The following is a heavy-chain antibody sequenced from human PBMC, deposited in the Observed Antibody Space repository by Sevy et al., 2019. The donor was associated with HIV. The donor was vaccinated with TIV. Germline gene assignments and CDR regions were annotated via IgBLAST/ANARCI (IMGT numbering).Heavy chain of an antibody. J-gene: IGHJ4*02. D-gene: IGHD2-21*01. CDR1: DGSFSGYY. V-gene: IGHV4-34*01. Sequence: SETLSLTCAVHDGSFSGYYWNWIRQLPGKGLEWIGEINESGITYYNPSLKSRVTISVDTSKKQFSLKLNSVTAVDSAVYYCARQGGIVDRAFDYWGQGTLVTVSS. CDR3: ARQGGIVDRAFDY. CDR2: INESGIT.